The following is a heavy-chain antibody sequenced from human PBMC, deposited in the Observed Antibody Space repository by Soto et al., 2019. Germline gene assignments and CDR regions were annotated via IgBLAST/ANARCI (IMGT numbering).Heavy chain of an antibody. CDR2: IIPIFGTA. D-gene: IGHD3-22*01. CDR3: ARGSKWYYYDSSGYYLPFDY. V-gene: IGHV1-69*13. Sequence: ASVKVSCKASGGTFSSNAISWVRQAPGQGLEWMGGIIPIFGTANYAQKFQGRVTITADESTSTAYMELSSLRSEDTAVYYCARGSKWYYYDSSGYYLPFDYWGQGTLVTVSS. J-gene: IGHJ4*02. CDR1: GGTFSSNA.